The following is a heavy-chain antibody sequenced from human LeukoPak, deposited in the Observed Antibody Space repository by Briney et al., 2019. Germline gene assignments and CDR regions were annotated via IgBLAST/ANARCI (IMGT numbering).Heavy chain of an antibody. CDR1: GFSFRDYT. CDR2: ISSSSSYI. D-gene: IGHD1/OR15-1a*01. J-gene: IGHJ4*02. CDR3: AKDSPSRTATTEVPVDY. V-gene: IGHV3-21*01. Sequence: GGSLRLSCAASGFSFRDYTMNWVRQAPGKGLEWVASISSSSSYIYSANSVRGRFTISRDNAKNSLYLQMNSLRAEDTAVYYCAKDSPSRTATTEVPVDYWGRGTLVTVSS.